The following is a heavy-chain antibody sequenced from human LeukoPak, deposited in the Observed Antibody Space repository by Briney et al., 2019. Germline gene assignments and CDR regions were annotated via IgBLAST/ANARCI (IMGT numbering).Heavy chain of an antibody. CDR3: ARDREGSGSYFVDY. Sequence: ASVKLSCKASGYTFTSYGISWVRQAPGQGLEWRGWISAYNGNTNYAQKLQGRVTMTTDTSTSKAYMELRSLRSDDTAVYYCARDREGSGSYFVDYWGQGTLVTVSS. J-gene: IGHJ4*02. D-gene: IGHD3-10*01. V-gene: IGHV1-18*01. CDR1: GYTFTSYG. CDR2: ISAYNGNT.